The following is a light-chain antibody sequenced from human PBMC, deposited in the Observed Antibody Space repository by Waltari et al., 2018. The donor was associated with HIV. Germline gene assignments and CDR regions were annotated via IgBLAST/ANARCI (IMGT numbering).Light chain of an antibody. CDR2: EVT. J-gene: IGLJ2*01. V-gene: IGLV2-14*01. CDR3: NSYTSSSTLCV. Sequence: QSALTQPASVSGSPGQSITISCPGTSSDVGGYNYVSWYQQHPGKAPKLLIYEVTNRSSGVSSRFSVSKSCNTPALTIAGLQAEDDAAYYCNSYTSSSTLCVVGGGTKLTVL. CDR1: SSDVGGYNY.